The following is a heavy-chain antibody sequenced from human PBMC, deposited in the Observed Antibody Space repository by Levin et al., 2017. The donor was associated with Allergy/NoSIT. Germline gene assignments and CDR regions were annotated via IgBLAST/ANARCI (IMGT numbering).Heavy chain of an antibody. CDR2: ISYNGNNE. J-gene: IGHJ4*02. V-gene: IGHV3-30-3*01. CDR1: GFTFSSYA. CDR3: AKDEYYYGSGTSPDY. D-gene: IGHD3-10*01. Sequence: GGSLRLSCAASGFTFSSYAMHWVRQAPGKGLEWVAVISYNGNNEYYADSVKGRFTISRDNSKNTLYLQMNSLRAEDTAVYYCAKDEYYYGSGTSPDYWGQGTLVTVSS.